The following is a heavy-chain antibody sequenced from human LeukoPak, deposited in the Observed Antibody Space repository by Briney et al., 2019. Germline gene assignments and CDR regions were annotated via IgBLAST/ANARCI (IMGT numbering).Heavy chain of an antibody. CDR1: GGSFSGYY. V-gene: IGHV4-34*01. CDR2: INHSGST. J-gene: IGHJ4*02. CDR3: ARGRIQLWYTWYFDY. D-gene: IGHD5-18*01. Sequence: SETLSLTCAVYGGSFSGYYWSWIRQPPGKGLEWIGEINHSGSTNYNPSLKSRVTISVDTSKNQFSLKLSSVTAADTAVYYCARGRIQLWYTWYFDYWGQGTLVTVSS.